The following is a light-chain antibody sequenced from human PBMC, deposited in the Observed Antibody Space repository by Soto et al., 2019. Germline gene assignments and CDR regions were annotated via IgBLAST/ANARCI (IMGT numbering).Light chain of an antibody. J-gene: IGKJ1*01. V-gene: IGKV3-15*01. CDR3: QQYNHWPGT. CDR1: QSISSN. Sequence: EFVLTQSPGTLSLSPGERATLSCRASQSISSNYLAWYQQKPGQAPRLLIYGASTRATGITARFSGSGSGTEFTLTINSLQSEDFAVYYCQQYNHWPGTFGQGTKVDIK. CDR2: GAS.